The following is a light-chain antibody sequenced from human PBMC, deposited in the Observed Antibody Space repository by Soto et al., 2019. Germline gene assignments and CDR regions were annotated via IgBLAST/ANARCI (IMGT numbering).Light chain of an antibody. Sequence: DIQMTQSPSSLSASVGDRVTITCQASQDISNYLNWYQQKPGQAPKLLIYDASNLETGVPSRFSGSGSGTDFTFTISRLQPEDIATYYCQQYDNLALTFGGGTKVEIK. V-gene: IGKV1-33*01. CDR2: DAS. CDR1: QDISNY. CDR3: QQYDNLALT. J-gene: IGKJ4*01.